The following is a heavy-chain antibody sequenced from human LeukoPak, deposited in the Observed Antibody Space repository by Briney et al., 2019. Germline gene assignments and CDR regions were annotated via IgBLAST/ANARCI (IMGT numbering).Heavy chain of an antibody. J-gene: IGHJ4*02. D-gene: IGHD1-26*01. V-gene: IGHV4-59*08. Sequence: SETLSLTCAVYGGSFSGYYWSWIRQPPGKGLEWIGYIYYSGTTNYNPSLRSRVTISVDTSKNQFSLKLSSVTAADTAVYFCARQVGATFDYWGQGALVTVSS. CDR2: IYYSGTT. CDR3: ARQVGATFDY. CDR1: GGSFSGYY.